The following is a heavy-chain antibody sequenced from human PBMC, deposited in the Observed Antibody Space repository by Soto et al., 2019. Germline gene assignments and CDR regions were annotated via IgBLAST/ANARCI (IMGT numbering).Heavy chain of an antibody. Sequence: ASVKVSCKASGYAFTGYYMHWVRQAPGQGLEWMGWINPNSGGTNYAQNFQGWVTMTRDTSISTAYMELSRLRSDDTAVYYCARTHWSSTRCYVGSWDYWGQGTLVNVSS. CDR2: INPNSGGT. V-gene: IGHV1-2*04. CDR1: GYAFTGYY. CDR3: ARTHWSSTRCYVGSWDY. D-gene: IGHD2-2*01. J-gene: IGHJ4*02.